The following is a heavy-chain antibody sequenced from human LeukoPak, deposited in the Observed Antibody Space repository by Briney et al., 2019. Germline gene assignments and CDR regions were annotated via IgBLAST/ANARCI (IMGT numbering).Heavy chain of an antibody. J-gene: IGHJ4*02. CDR3: ARLLRLVTIVRGVINHFDY. D-gene: IGHD3-10*01. CDR1: GGSISSSSYY. Sequence: PSETLSLTCTVSGGSISSSSYYWGWIRQPPGKGLEWIVSIYYSGSNYYNPSLKSRVTISVDTSNNQFSLKLISVTAADAAVYYCARLLRLVTIVRGVINHFDYWGQGTLVTVSS. V-gene: IGHV4-39*01. CDR2: IYYSGSN.